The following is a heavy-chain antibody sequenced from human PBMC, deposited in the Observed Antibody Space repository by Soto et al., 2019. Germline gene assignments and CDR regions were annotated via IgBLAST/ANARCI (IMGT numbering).Heavy chain of an antibody. J-gene: IGHJ6*02. Sequence: QLQLQESGPGLVKPSETLSLTCTVSGGSISSSSYYWGWIRQPPGKGLEWIGSIYYSGSTYYNPSLKSRVTISVDTSKNQFSLKLSSVTAADTAVYYCASIGIAAARFYYYYGMDVWGQGTTVTVSS. CDR1: GGSISSSSYY. V-gene: IGHV4-39*01. CDR2: IYYSGST. CDR3: ASIGIAAARFYYYYGMDV. D-gene: IGHD6-13*01.